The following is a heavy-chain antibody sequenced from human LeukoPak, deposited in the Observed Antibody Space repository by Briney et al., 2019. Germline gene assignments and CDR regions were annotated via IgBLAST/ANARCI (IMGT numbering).Heavy chain of an antibody. D-gene: IGHD4-17*01. CDR1: GFTFSSYA. J-gene: IGHJ4*02. V-gene: IGHV3-30-3*01. CDR3: AGATHY. Sequence: PGGSLRLSRAASGFTFSSYAMHWVRQAPGKGLEWVAVISYDGSNRYYADSVKGRFTISRDNSKNTLYLQMNSLRAEDTAVYYCAGATHYWGQGTLVTVSS. CDR2: ISYDGSNR.